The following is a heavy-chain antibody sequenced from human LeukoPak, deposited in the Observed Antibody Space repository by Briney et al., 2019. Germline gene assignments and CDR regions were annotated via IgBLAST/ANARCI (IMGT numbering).Heavy chain of an antibody. CDR2: ISSSGSTI. CDR3: ARAPPWWRYGGNTRDYYMDV. D-gene: IGHD4-23*01. V-gene: IGHV3-11*04. Sequence: PGGSLRLSCAASGFTFSDYYMSWIRQAPGKGLEWVSYISSSGSTIYYADSVKGRFTISRDNAKNSLYLQMNSLRAEDTAVYYCARAPPWWRYGGNTRDYYMDVWGKGTTVTVSS. CDR1: GFTFSDYY. J-gene: IGHJ6*03.